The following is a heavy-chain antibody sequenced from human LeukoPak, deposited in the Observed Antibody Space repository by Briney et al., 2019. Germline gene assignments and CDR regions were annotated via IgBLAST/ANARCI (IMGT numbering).Heavy chain of an antibody. CDR1: GFTFSSYG. CDR3: ARDTRWQVRAFDI. J-gene: IGHJ3*02. Sequence: GGSLRLSCAASGFTFSSYGMHWVRRAPGKGLEWVAVIWYDGSKTYYVDSVKGRFTISRDNSKNMLYLQMNSLRAEDTAVYYCARDTRWQVRAFDIWGQGTTVTVS. D-gene: IGHD5-24*01. CDR2: IWYDGSKT. V-gene: IGHV3-33*08.